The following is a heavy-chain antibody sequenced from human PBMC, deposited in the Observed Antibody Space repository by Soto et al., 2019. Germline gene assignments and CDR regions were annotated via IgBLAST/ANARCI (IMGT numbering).Heavy chain of an antibody. J-gene: IGHJ6*02. D-gene: IGHD5-12*01. V-gene: IGHV1-69*13. Sequence: SVKVSCKASGGTFSSYAISWVRQAPGQGLEWMGGIIPIFGTANYAQKFQGRVTITADESTSTAYMELSSLRSEDTAVYYCARNVDIVATAYYYYGMDVWGQGTTVTAP. CDR1: GGTFSSYA. CDR2: IIPIFGTA. CDR3: ARNVDIVATAYYYYGMDV.